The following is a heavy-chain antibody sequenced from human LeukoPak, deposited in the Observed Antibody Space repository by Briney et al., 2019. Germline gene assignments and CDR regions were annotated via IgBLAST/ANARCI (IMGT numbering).Heavy chain of an antibody. V-gene: IGHV3-21*01. Sequence: GGSLRLSCAASGFTFSSYSMNWVRQAPGKGLEWVSSISSSSSYIYYADSVKGRFTISRDNAKNSLYLQMNSLRAEDTAVYYCARPLKANWFDPWGQGTLVTVSP. CDR3: ARPLKANWFDP. J-gene: IGHJ5*02. CDR2: ISSSSSYI. CDR1: GFTFSSYS.